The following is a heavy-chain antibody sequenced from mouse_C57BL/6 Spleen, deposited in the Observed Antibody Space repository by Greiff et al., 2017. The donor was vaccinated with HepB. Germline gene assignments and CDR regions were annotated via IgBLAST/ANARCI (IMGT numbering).Heavy chain of an antibody. CDR3: ARDTGGAMDY. J-gene: IGHJ4*01. CDR1: GFTFSDYY. CDR2: INYDGSST. D-gene: IGHD4-1*01. Sequence: EVQLVESEGGLVQPGSSMKLSCTASGFTFSDYYMAWVRQVPEKGLEWVANINYDGSSTYYLDSLKSRFLISRDNAKNILYLQMSSLKSEDTATYYCARDTGGAMDYWGQGTSVTVSS. V-gene: IGHV5-16*01.